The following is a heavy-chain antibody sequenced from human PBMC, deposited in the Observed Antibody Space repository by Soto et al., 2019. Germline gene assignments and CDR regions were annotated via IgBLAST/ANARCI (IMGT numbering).Heavy chain of an antibody. CDR2: IDPSGGAT. CDR3: SRGLWQWLVDY. D-gene: IGHD6-19*01. Sequence: QVQLVQSGAEVKKPGASVMVSCRASGYTFTSHYMHWVRQAPGQGLGWMGMIDPSGGATTYAQKSQGRVTIPRDPSTTTVYMELSILRPEDTAVYFCSRGLWQWLVDYWGQAALVTVSS. CDR1: GYTFTSHY. V-gene: IGHV1-46*03. J-gene: IGHJ4*02.